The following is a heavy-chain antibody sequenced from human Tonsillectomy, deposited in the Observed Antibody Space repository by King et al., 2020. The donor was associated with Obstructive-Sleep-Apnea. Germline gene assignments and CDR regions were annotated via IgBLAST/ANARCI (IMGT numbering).Heavy chain of an antibody. J-gene: IGHJ4*02. CDR1: GFTFSTYA. CDR3: AKDGGHDYGDYDGLHY. CDR2: ISGSGGRP. Sequence: VQLVESGGGLVQPGGSLRLSCAASGFTFSTYAMSWVRQAPGKGLEWVSGISGSGGRPYPAASVRGRFTISRDHSKKTVYLQMNCLRAEDTAEYYCAKDGGHDYGDYDGLHYWGQGTLVTVSS. D-gene: IGHD4-17*01. V-gene: IGHV3-23*04.